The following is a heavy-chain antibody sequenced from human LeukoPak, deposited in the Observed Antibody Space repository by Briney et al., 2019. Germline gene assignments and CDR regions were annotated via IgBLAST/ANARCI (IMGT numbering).Heavy chain of an antibody. V-gene: IGHV1-8*01. D-gene: IGHD3-10*01. CDR2: MNPNSGNT. J-gene: IGHJ6*02. CDR3: ARGVGSGSYFFWDVSYYYYYGMDV. Sequence: ASVKVSCKASGYTFTSYDINWVRQATGQGLEWMGWMNPNSGNTGYAQKFQGRVTMTRNTSISTAYMELSSLRSEDTAVYYCARGVGSGSYFFWDVSYYYYYGMDVWGQGTTVTVSS. CDR1: GYTFTSYD.